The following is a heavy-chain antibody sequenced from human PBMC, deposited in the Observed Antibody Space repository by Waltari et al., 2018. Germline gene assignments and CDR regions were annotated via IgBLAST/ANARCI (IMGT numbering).Heavy chain of an antibody. J-gene: IGHJ4*02. CDR3: ARMVRGYCSSTSCHTDH. V-gene: IGHV4-39*07. CDR2: IYYSGST. Sequence: QLQLQESGPGLVKPSETLSLTCTVSGGSISSSSYYWGWVRQPPGKGLEWIGSIYYSGSTYDNPSLKSRVTISVDTSKNQFALRVSSVTAADTAAFYCARMVRGYCSSTSCHTDHWGQGTLVTVSS. CDR1: GGSISSSSYY. D-gene: IGHD2-2*01.